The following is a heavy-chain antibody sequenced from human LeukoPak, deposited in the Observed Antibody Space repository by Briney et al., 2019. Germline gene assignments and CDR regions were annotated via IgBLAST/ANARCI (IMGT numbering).Heavy chain of an antibody. CDR3: ARQYDGSPLQAFDI. Sequence: ASETLSLTCTVYGGSISSYYWSWIRQPPGKGLEWIGYIYYSGSTNYNPSLKSRVTISVDTSKNQFSLKLSSVTAADTAVYYCARQYDGSPLQAFDIWGQGTMVTVSS. CDR2: IYYSGST. D-gene: IGHD3-22*01. J-gene: IGHJ3*02. V-gene: IGHV4-59*01. CDR1: GGSISSYY.